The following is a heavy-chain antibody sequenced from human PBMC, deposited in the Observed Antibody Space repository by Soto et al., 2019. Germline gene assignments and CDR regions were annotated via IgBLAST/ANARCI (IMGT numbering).Heavy chain of an antibody. V-gene: IGHV3-30*18. CDR3: AKEADPYYFDY. J-gene: IGHJ4*02. CDR1: GFTFSSYG. CDR2: ISYDGSNK. Sequence: PGGSLRLSCAASGFTFSSYGMHWVRQAPGKGLEWVAVISYDGSNKYYADSVKGRFTISRDNSKNTLYLQMNSLRAEDTAVYYCAKEADPYYFDYWGQGTLVTVSA.